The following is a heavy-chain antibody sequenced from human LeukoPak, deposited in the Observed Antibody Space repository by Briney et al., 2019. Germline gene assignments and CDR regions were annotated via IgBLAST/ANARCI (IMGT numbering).Heavy chain of an antibody. CDR3: ARGGIVVVPAAGDAFDI. V-gene: IGHV1-2*02. D-gene: IGHD2-2*01. J-gene: IGHJ3*02. CDR1: GYTFTGYY. CDR2: INPNSGGT. Sequence: ASVKVSCKASGYTFTGYYVHWVRQAPGQGLEWMGWINPNSGGTNYAQKFQGRVTMTRDTSISTAYMELSRLRSDDTAVYYCARGGIVVVPAAGDAFDIWGQGTMVTVSS.